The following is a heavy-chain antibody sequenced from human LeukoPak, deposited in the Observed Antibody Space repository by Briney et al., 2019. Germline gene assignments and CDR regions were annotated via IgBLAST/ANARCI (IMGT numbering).Heavy chain of an antibody. D-gene: IGHD3-22*01. V-gene: IGHV4-34*01. J-gene: IGHJ4*02. CDR2: INHSGST. CDR3: ATFDSHSVDY. Sequence: SETLSLTCAVSGGSISSGGYYWSWIRQPPGKGLEWIGEINHSGSTNYNPSLKSRVTISVDTSKNQFSLKLSSVTAADTAVYYCATFDSHSVDYWGQGTLVTVSS. CDR1: GGSISSGGYY.